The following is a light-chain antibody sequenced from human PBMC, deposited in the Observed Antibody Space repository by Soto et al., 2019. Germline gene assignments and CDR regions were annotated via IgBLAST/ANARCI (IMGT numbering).Light chain of an antibody. J-gene: IGLJ2*01. CDR3: LSFDSSLSVV. CDR1: SSNIGAGYD. CDR2: GNN. Sequence: QSVLKQPPSVSGAPGQRVTISCTGSSSNIGAGYDVHWYQQLPGRAPKLLIYGNNNRPSGVPDRFSGSKSGTSASLAITGLQAEDEADYACLSFDSSLSVVFGGGTKLTVL. V-gene: IGLV1-40*01.